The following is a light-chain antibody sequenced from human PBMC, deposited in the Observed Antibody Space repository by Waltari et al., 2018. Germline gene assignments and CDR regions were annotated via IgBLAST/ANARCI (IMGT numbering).Light chain of an antibody. CDR3: QQFDSSPGT. CDR1: QSVSSIY. V-gene: IGKV3-20*01. CDR2: GTS. J-gene: IGKJ1*01. Sequence: VFTQSPCTLSLSPGARSLLSCVASQSVSSIYLTWYQPKPGQAPTLLISGTSSRATGIPDKFSCSWFGKDFTFTISRLEAEEFAVYYCQQFDSSPGTFGQGTQVE.